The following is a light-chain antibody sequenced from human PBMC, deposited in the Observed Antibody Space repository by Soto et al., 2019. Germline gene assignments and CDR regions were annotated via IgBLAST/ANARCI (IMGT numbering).Light chain of an antibody. CDR3: SSYSSTTTYIL. J-gene: IGLJ2*01. V-gene: IGLV2-14*01. CDR1: NSDIGTYNY. Sequence: QSALTQPASVSGSPGQSITISCTGSNSDIGTYNYVSWYQQHPGKAPKLIIYEVTNRPSEVSDRFSGSKSGNTASLTISGLQSEDEAFYHCSSYSSTTTYILFGGGNKLTVL. CDR2: EVT.